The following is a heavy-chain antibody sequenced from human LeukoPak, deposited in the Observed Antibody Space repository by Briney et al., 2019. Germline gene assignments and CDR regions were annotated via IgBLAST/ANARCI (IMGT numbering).Heavy chain of an antibody. CDR3: ARCTTGKTFGSLREIKKSREIDF. V-gene: IGHV3-21*01. CDR1: GFIFNTFG. Sequence: PGGSLRLSCSASGFIFNTFGMNWVRQAPGKGLEWVSSISSSSSYINYADSVRGRFTISRDNAKNSLFLQMDSLRGEDTAVYYCARCTTGKTFGSLREIKKSREIDFWGQGTLVTVSS. J-gene: IGHJ4*02. D-gene: IGHD1-1*01. CDR2: ISSSSSYI.